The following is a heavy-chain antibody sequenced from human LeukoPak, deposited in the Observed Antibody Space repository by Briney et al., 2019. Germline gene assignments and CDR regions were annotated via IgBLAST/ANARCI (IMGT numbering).Heavy chain of an antibody. CDR1: GGPFNSYA. Sequence: GASVKVSCKASGGPFNSYAINWVRQAPGQGLEWMGGTIPIFGTANYSQKFRGRITITADESTSTAYMELSSLRSEDTAVYYCASAQGDSWSGPSYYYYMDVWGKGTTVTVSS. V-gene: IGHV1-69*13. D-gene: IGHD3-3*01. CDR3: ASAQGDSWSGPSYYYYMDV. J-gene: IGHJ6*03. CDR2: TIPIFGTA.